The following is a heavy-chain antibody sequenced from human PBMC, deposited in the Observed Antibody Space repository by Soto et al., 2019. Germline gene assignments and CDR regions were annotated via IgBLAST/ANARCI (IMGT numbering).Heavy chain of an antibody. CDR3: ARVPSP. CDR2: IDYSGSI. CDR1: GGSVSSGNYY. J-gene: IGHJ5*02. Sequence: PSETLSLTCTVSGGSVSSGNYYWSWIRQPPGKGLEWIGYIDYSGSIKYNPSLESRVTISVETSKNQFSLKVRSVTAADTAVYYCARVPSPWGQGTLVTVSS. V-gene: IGHV4-61*01.